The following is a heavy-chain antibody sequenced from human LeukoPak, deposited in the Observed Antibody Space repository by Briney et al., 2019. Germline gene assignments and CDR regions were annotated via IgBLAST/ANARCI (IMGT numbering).Heavy chain of an antibody. Sequence: ASVKVSCKASGYTSTSYDINWVRQATGQGLEWMGWMNPNSGNTGYAQKFQGRVTMTRNTSISTAYMELSSLRSEDTAVYYCARGWRSSLGNWFDPWGQGTLVTVSS. J-gene: IGHJ5*02. CDR1: GYTSTSYD. D-gene: IGHD6-13*01. CDR3: ARGWRSSLGNWFDP. CDR2: MNPNSGNT. V-gene: IGHV1-8*01.